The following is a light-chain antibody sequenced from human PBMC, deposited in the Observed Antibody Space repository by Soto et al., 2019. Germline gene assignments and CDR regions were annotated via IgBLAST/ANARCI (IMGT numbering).Light chain of an antibody. CDR3: AAWDDSLSGSYV. V-gene: IGLV1-47*01. J-gene: IGLJ1*01. CDR2: RNN. CDR1: SSNIGSNY. Sequence: QLVLTQPPSASGTPGQRVTISCSGSSSNIGSNYVYWYQKLPGTAPKLLIYRNNQRPSGVPDRFSGSKSGTSASLAISGLRSEDEADYYCAAWDDSLSGSYVFGTGTKLTVL.